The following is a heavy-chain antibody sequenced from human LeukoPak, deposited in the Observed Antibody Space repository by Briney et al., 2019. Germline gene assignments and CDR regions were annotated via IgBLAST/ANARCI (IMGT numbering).Heavy chain of an antibody. V-gene: IGHV3-30*04. CDR1: GFPSSTSA. CDR2: ISFDGSLR. D-gene: IGHD5-12*01. CDR3: SRGWLRTNPLDP. Sequence: GGSLRLSCAASGFPSSTSAMHWVRQAPGKGLEWVAVISFDGSLRYAADSLKGRFTVSRDNSNNTVYLGMNSLRREDTAVYYCSRGWLRTNPLDPWGQGTLVTVSS. J-gene: IGHJ5*02.